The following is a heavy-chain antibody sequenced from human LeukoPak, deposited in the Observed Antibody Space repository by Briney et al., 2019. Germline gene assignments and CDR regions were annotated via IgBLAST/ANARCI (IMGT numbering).Heavy chain of an antibody. CDR3: AKGEGAPFDY. CDR2: INNNGHST. CDR1: GFTFSNYA. V-gene: IGHV3-23*01. J-gene: IGHJ4*02. Sequence: GGSLRLSWAASGFTFSNYAMSWVRRAPGKGLEWVSSINNNGHSTYYVDSVKGRFTISRDNSKHTLYLQMNSLRAEDTAVFYCAKGEGAPFDYWGQGALVTVSS.